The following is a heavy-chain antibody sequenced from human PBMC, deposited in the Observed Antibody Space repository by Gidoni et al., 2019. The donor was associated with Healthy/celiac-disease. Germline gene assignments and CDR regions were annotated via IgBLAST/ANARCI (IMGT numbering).Heavy chain of an antibody. Sequence: QVQLVQSGAEVKKPGASVKVSGKASGYTFTSYGISWVRQAPGQGLEWMGWISAYNGNTNYAQKLQGRVTMTTDTSTSTAYMELRSLRSDDTAVYYCARAEFYYYDSSGPYYFDYWGQGTLVTVSS. CDR1: GYTFTSYG. CDR2: ISAYNGNT. D-gene: IGHD3-22*01. V-gene: IGHV1-18*01. J-gene: IGHJ4*02. CDR3: ARAEFYYYDSSGPYYFDY.